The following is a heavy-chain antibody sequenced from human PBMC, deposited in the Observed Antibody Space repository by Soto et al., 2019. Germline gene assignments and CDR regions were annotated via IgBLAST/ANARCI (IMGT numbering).Heavy chain of an antibody. V-gene: IGHV3-23*01. J-gene: IGHJ4*02. Sequence: EVQLLESGGGLVQPGGSLRLACAASGFTFGTYAMSWVRQAPGEGLEWVSTLTRTGGSTYYADSVKGRFTISRDTSKNTLYLQINSLRAEDTAVYYCAKRDSSGSYFFDYWGQGSLVTVSS. CDR3: AKRDSSGSYFFDY. D-gene: IGHD6-19*01. CDR2: LTRTGGST. CDR1: GFTFGTYA.